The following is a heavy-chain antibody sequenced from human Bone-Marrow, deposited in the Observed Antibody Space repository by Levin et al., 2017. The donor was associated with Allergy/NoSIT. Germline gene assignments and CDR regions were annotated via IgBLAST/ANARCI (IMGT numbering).Heavy chain of an antibody. V-gene: IGHV5-51*01. D-gene: IGHD1-7*01. J-gene: IGHJ4*02. Sequence: HGESLKISCKGSGYSFTTHWIGWVRQVPGKGLEWMGTIYPADSDITYSPSFQGQVTISADKPISTAFLQWTKLRASDTAMYFCVAATGTYSRIDCWGQGTLVTVSS. CDR3: VAATGTYSRIDC. CDR1: GYSFTTHW. CDR2: IYPADSDI.